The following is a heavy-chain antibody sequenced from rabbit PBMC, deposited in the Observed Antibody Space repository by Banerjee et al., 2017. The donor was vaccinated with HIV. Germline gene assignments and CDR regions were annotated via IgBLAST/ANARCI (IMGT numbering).Heavy chain of an antibody. D-gene: IGHD8-1*01. V-gene: IGHV1S45*01. CDR2: ISFRTGNT. Sequence: QEQLEESGGGLVKPEGSLTLTCTASGIDFSTYYYMCWVRQAPGKGLELIACISFRTGNTYYASGGNGRCTISKTSSTTGTLQMTSLTAADTATYFCARGAGSSNYIPWYFNLWGPGTLVTVS. CDR3: ARGAGSSNYIPWYFNL. J-gene: IGHJ4*01. CDR1: GIDFSTYYY.